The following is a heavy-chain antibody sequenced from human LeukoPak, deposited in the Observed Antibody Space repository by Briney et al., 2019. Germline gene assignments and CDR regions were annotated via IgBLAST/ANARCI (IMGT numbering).Heavy chain of an antibody. Sequence: SGGSLRLSCTASGFTFGDYAMSWFRQAPGKGLEWVGFIRSKAYGGTTEYAASVKGRFTISRDDSKSIAYLQMNSLKTEDTAVYYCTRDRPDTAMVTSFHYWGQGTLVTVSS. D-gene: IGHD5-18*01. J-gene: IGHJ4*02. CDR3: TRDRPDTAMVTSFHY. V-gene: IGHV3-49*03. CDR1: GFTFGDYA. CDR2: IRSKAYGGTT.